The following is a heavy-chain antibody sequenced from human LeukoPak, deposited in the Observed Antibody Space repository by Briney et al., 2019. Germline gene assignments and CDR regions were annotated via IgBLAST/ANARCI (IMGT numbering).Heavy chain of an antibody. CDR2: IWNDGSNQ. V-gene: IGHV3-33*06. D-gene: IGHD4-11*01. J-gene: IGHJ4*02. CDR1: KFTFSHFG. CDR3: AKDAQRGFDYSNSLEN. Sequence: GGSLRFSCAASKFTFSHFGMHWVRQAPGKGLEWVAVIWNDGSNQYYAESVKGRFTVSRDNSQNMVYLQMNSLRPEDTAVYYCAKDAQRGFDYSNSLENWGQGTLVTVSS.